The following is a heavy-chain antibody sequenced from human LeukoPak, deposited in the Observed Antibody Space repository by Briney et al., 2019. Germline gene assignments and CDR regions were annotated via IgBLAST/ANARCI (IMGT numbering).Heavy chain of an antibody. Sequence: SETLSLTCAVYGGSFSGYYWSWVRQPPGKGLEWIGEINHSGSKNYNPSLKSRVTISVETYKNEFSLKLSSVTAADTAVYYCARGKRGYSSSWYDYWGQGTLVTVSS. V-gene: IGHV4-34*01. J-gene: IGHJ4*02. CDR2: INHSGSK. CDR3: ARGKRGYSSSWYDY. D-gene: IGHD6-13*01. CDR1: GGSFSGYY.